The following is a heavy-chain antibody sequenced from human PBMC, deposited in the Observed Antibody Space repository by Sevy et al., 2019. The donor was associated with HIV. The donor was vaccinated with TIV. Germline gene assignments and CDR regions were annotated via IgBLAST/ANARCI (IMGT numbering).Heavy chain of an antibody. Sequence: ASVKVSCKASGFRFSSYSFSWVRQAPGQGLEWLGWISAFNGNTNSAQQLKDRVTITIDASRDTAYMELRSLRPDDTAVYYCATPGTLITTKAGGFDVWGQGTRVTVSS. V-gene: IGHV1-18*01. CDR2: ISAFNGNT. CDR1: GFRFSSYS. CDR3: ATPGTLITTKAGGFDV. D-gene: IGHD1-1*01. J-gene: IGHJ3*01.